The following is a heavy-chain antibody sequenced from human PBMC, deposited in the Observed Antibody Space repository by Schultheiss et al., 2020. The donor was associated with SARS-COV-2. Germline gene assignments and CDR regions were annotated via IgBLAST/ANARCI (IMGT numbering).Heavy chain of an antibody. CDR2: ISYDGSNK. CDR1: GFTFSSYG. D-gene: IGHD3-10*01. V-gene: IGHV3-30*03. Sequence: GGSLRLSCAASGFTFSSYGMHWVRQAPGKGLEWVAVISYDGSNKYYADSVKGRFTISRDNSKNTLYLQMNSLRAEDTAVYYCATATMVGYYYYGMDVWGQGTTVTVSS. CDR3: ATATMVGYYYYGMDV. J-gene: IGHJ6*02.